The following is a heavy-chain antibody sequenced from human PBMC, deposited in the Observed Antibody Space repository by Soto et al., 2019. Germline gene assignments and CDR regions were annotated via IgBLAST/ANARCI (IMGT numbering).Heavy chain of an antibody. D-gene: IGHD1-26*01. CDR2: INSDGSST. J-gene: IGHJ4*02. V-gene: IGHV3-74*01. CDR3: AFYEGAVSGGYSFDY. Sequence: GGSLRLSCAASGFTFSSYWMHWVRQAPGKGLVWVSRINSDGSSTSYADSVKGRFTISRDNAKNTLYLQMNSLRAEDTAVYYCAFYEGAVSGGYSFDYWGQGTLVTVSS. CDR1: GFTFSSYW.